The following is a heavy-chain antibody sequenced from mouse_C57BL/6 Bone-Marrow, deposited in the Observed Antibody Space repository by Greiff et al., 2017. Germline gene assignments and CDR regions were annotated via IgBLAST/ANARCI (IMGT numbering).Heavy chain of an antibody. Sequence: QVQLKESGAELARPGASVKLSCKASGYTFTSYGISWVKQRTGQGLEWIGEIYPRSGNTYYNEKFKGKATLTADKSSSTAYMELRSLTSEDSAVYFCASIYDGYWVGYFDVWGTGTTVTVSS. J-gene: IGHJ1*03. CDR2: IYPRSGNT. V-gene: IGHV1-81*01. CDR1: GYTFTSYG. D-gene: IGHD2-3*01. CDR3: ASIYDGYWVGYFDV.